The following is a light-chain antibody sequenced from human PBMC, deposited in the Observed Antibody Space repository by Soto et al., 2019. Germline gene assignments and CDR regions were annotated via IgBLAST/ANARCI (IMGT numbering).Light chain of an antibody. CDR3: QQYYNSPLT. CDR1: QGIASY. Sequence: AIRMTQSPSSLSASTGDRVTITCRASQGIASYLAWYRQKPGKAPKLLIYAASTLQSGVPSRFSGSGSGIDFTLTISWLQSEDSATYYCQQYYNSPLTVGGGTKVEIK. J-gene: IGKJ4*01. V-gene: IGKV1-8*01. CDR2: AAS.